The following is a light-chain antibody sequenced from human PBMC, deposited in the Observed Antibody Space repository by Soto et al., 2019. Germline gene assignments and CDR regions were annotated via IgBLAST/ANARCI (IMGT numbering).Light chain of an antibody. CDR2: EVS. V-gene: IGLV2-14*01. CDR1: SSDVGGYNY. J-gene: IGLJ2*01. CDR3: SSYTSSSNVV. Sequence: QSALTQPASVSGSPGQSFTISCTGTSSDVGGYNYVSWYQQHPGKAPKLMIYEVSNRPSGVSNRFSGSKSGNTASLTISGLQAEDEADYYCSSYTSSSNVVFGGGTKLTVL.